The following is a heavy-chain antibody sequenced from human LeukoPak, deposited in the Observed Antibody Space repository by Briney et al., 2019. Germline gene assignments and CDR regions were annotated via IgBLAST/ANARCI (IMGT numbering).Heavy chain of an antibody. J-gene: IGHJ4*02. CDR2: ISSSGSTM. D-gene: IGHD3-10*01. CDR3: ANFGDF. V-gene: IGHV3-48*03. Sequence: PGGSLRLSCAAYGFTFSSYEMNWVRQGPGKGLEWVSYISSSGSTMYYADSVKGRFTISRDNAKNSLYLQMNSLRAEDTAVYYCANFGDFWGQGILVTLSS. CDR1: GFTFSSYE.